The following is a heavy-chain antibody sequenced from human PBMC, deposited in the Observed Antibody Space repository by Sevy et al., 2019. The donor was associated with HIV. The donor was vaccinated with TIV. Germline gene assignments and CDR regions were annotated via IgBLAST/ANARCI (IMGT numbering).Heavy chain of an antibody. CDR2: IRPDGSDK. CDR3: ARGVGLDC. CDR1: GFTFSPYW. J-gene: IGHJ4*02. V-gene: IGHV3-7*01. Sequence: GGSLRLSCAASGFTFSPYWMTWVRQAPGKGLEWVANIRPDGSDKYYVEPVKGRFTISRDNAKNSLYLQMNSLRADDTAMYYCARGVGLDCWGQGALVTVSS. D-gene: IGHD1-26*01.